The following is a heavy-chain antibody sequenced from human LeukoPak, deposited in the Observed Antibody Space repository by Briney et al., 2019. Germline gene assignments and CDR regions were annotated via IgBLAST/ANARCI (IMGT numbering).Heavy chain of an antibody. CDR1: GFTFSSYG. Sequence: GGSLRLSCAASGFTFSSYGMHWVRQAPGRGLEWVAVIWYDGSNKYYADSVKGRFTISRDNSKNTLYLQMNSLRAEDTAVYYCARGLGGDYFDYWGQGTLVTVSS. CDR2: IWYDGSNK. J-gene: IGHJ4*02. D-gene: IGHD3-10*01. V-gene: IGHV3-33*01. CDR3: ARGLGGDYFDY.